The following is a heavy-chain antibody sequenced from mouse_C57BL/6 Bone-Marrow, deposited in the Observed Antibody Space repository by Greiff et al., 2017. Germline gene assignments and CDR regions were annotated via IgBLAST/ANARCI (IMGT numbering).Heavy chain of an antibody. D-gene: IGHD3-2*02. V-gene: IGHV1-81*01. Sequence: VQGVESGAELARPGASVKLSCKASGYTFTSYGISWVKQRTGQGLEWIGEIYPRSGITYYNEKFKGKARLTADKYSSTAYMELRSLTSEDSAVFFWARSRHLRRRYFDVWGTGTTVTVSS. CDR3: ARSRHLRRRYFDV. J-gene: IGHJ1*03. CDR1: GYTFTSYG. CDR2: IYPRSGIT.